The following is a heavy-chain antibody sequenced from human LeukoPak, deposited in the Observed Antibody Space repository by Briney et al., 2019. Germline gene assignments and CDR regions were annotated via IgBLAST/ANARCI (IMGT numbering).Heavy chain of an antibody. Sequence: GGSLRLSCAASGFTFSSYSMNWVRQAPGKGLEWVSSISSSSSYIYYADSVKGRFTISRDNAKNSLYLQMNSLRAEDTAVYYCAKAVVVVAALDYWGQGTLVTDSS. CDR2: ISSSSSYI. CDR1: GFTFSSYS. CDR3: AKAVVVVAALDY. J-gene: IGHJ4*02. V-gene: IGHV3-21*01. D-gene: IGHD2-15*01.